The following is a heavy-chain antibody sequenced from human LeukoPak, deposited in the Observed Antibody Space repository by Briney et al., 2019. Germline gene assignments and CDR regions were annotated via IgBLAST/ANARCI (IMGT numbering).Heavy chain of an antibody. CDR1: GGTFSSYA. D-gene: IGHD3-10*01. J-gene: IGHJ4*02. CDR2: ISAYNGNT. Sequence: ASVKVSCKASGGTFSSYAISWVRQAPGQGLEWMGWISAYNGNTNYAQKLQGRVTMTTDTSTSTAYMELRSLRSDDTAVYYCARGRGLLWFGELLSVDYWGQGTLVTVSS. V-gene: IGHV1-18*01. CDR3: ARGRGLLWFGELLSVDY.